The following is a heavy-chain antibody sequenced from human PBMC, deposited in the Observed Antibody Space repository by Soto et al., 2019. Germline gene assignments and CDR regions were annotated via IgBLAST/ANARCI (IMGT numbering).Heavy chain of an antibody. D-gene: IGHD2-2*01. V-gene: IGHV3-49*04. J-gene: IGHJ4*02. CDR1: GFTFGAYA. Sequence: EVQLVESGGGLVQPGQALRLSCSASGFTFGAYAMSWVRKAQGKGLEWVGFIRNRGYGRTTEYAASVRGRFTISSDDSKSNAYLDMKSMQTEDTDVYYCVREETGADQLVSAHYWGQGTLVTVSS. CDR2: IRNRGYGRTT. CDR3: VREETGADQLVSAHY.